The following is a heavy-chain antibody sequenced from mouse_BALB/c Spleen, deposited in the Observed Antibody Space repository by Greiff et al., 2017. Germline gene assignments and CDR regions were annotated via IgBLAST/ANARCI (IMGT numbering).Heavy chain of an antibody. CDR2: ISSGGSYT. CDR3: ARPPYYGSRGFAY. J-gene: IGHJ3*01. D-gene: IGHD1-1*01. CDR1: GFTFSSYG. Sequence: DVMLVESGGDLVKPGGSLKLSCAASGFTFSSYGMSWVRQTPDKRLEWVATISSGGSYTYYPDSVKGRFTISRDNAKNTLYLQMSSLKSEDTAMYYCARPPYYGSRGFAYWGQGTLVTVSA. V-gene: IGHV5-6*02.